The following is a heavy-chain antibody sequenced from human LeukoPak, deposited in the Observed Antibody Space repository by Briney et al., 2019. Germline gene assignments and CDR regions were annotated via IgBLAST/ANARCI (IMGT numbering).Heavy chain of an antibody. D-gene: IGHD1-26*01. CDR3: ARESAGAEYSGSYYIDY. CDR1: GGSISSSSYY. CDR2: IYYSGST. Sequence: PSETLSLTCTVSGGSISSSSYYWGWIRQPPGKGLEWIGSIYYSGSTYYNPSLKSRVTISVDTSKNQFSLKLSSVTAADTAVYYCARESAGAEYSGSYYIDYWGQGTLVTVSS. J-gene: IGHJ4*02. V-gene: IGHV4-39*01.